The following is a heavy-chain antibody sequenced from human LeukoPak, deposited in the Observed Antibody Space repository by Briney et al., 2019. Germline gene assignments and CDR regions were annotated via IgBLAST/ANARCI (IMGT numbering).Heavy chain of an antibody. Sequence: GGSLRLSCAASGFTFSDYYMSWIRQAPGKGLEWVSYISSSSSYTNYADSVKGRFTISRDNAKNSLYLQMNSLRAEQTAVYYCAISLHVVVVFSSAFEICGQGKMVTVSS. V-gene: IGHV3-11*03. CDR1: GFTFSDYY. J-gene: IGHJ3*02. CDR3: AISLHVVVVFSSAFEI. D-gene: IGHD2-15*01. CDR2: ISSSSSYT.